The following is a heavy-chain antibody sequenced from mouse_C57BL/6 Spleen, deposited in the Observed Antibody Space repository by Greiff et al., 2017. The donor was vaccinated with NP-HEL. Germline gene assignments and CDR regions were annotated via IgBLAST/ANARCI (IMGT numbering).Heavy chain of an antibody. D-gene: IGHD1-1*01. Sequence: EVQLQQSGPELVKPGASVKIPCKASGYTFTDYNMDWVKQSHGKSLEWIGDINPNNGGTIYNQKFKGKATLTVDKSSSTAYMELRSLTSEDTAVYYCARRDYYGSIWYFDVWGTGTTVTVSS. J-gene: IGHJ1*03. CDR3: ARRDYYGSIWYFDV. CDR1: GYTFTDYN. CDR2: INPNNGGT. V-gene: IGHV1-18*01.